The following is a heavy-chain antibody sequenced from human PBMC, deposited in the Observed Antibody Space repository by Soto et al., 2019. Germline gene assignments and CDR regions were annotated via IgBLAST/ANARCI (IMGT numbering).Heavy chain of an antibody. Sequence: GGSLRLSCAASGFTFSSYAISWVRQAPGKGLEWVSAISGSGGSTYYADSVKGRFTISRDNSKNTLYLQMNSLRAEDTAVYYCAKDQDPYYYDSFGFDYWGQGTLVTVSS. V-gene: IGHV3-23*01. J-gene: IGHJ4*02. CDR1: GFTFSSYA. D-gene: IGHD3-22*01. CDR3: AKDQDPYYYDSFGFDY. CDR2: ISGSGGST.